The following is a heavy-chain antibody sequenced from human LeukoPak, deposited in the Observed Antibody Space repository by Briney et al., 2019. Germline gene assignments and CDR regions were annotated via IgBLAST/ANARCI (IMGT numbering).Heavy chain of an antibody. CDR2: ISAYNGNT. CDR3: ARAVDCSSTSCYRNWFDP. D-gene: IGHD2-2*01. CDR1: GYTFTSYG. J-gene: IGHJ5*02. V-gene: IGHV1-18*01. Sequence: ASVTVSCKASGYTFTSYGISWVRQAPGQGLEWMGWISAYNGNTNYAQRLQGRVTMTTDTSTGTAYMELRSLRSDDTAVYYCARAVDCSSTSCYRNWFDPWGQGTLVTVSS.